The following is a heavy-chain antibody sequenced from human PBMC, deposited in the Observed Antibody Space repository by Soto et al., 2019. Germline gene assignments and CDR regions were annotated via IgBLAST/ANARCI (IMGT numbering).Heavy chain of an antibody. J-gene: IGHJ4*02. Sequence: GGSLRLSCAASGFTFSNAWMNWVRQAPGKGLEWVGRIKSKTDGGTTDYAAPVKGRFTISRDDSKNTLYLQMNSLKTEDTAVYYCTTGIGYCISTSCYYYFDYWGQGTLVTVSS. CDR2: IKSKTDGGTT. V-gene: IGHV3-15*07. D-gene: IGHD2-2*01. CDR1: GFTFSNAW. CDR3: TTGIGYCISTSCYYYFDY.